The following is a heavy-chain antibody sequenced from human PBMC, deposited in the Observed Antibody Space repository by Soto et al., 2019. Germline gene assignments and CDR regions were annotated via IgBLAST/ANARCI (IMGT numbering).Heavy chain of an antibody. CDR2: INHSGST. CDR3: ARVGVSASLMVLSDTNGYYFDY. D-gene: IGHD3-10*01. V-gene: IGHV4-34*01. Sequence: SETLSLTCAVYGGSFSGYYWSWIRQPPGKGLEWIGEINHSGSTNYNPSLKSRVTISVDTSKNQFSLKLSSVTAADTAVYYCARVGVSASLMVLSDTNGYYFDYWGQGTLVTVSS. CDR1: GGSFSGYY. J-gene: IGHJ4*02.